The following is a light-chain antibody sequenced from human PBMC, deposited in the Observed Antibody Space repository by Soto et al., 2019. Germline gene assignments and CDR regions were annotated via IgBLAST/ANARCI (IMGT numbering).Light chain of an antibody. CDR3: AAWDDSLNGRV. J-gene: IGLJ1*01. CDR1: NSNIGSNT. CDR2: YDN. Sequence: QSALTQPPSASGTPGQRVTISCSGSNSNIGSNTVNWYQQLPGTAPKLLIYYDNLRPSGVPDRISGSKSGTSASLAISGLQSDVEADYYCAAWDDSLNGRVFGTGTKLTVL. V-gene: IGLV1-44*01.